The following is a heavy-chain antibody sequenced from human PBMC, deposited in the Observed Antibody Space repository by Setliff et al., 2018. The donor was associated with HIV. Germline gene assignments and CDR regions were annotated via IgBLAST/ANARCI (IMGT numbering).Heavy chain of an antibody. V-gene: IGHV4-31*01. D-gene: IGHD6-13*01. CDR3: ARHWYSSSWYHVFDI. CDR1: GGSISSSSYY. Sequence: PSETLSLTCTVSGGSISSSSYYWNWFRQYPGKGLEWIGYIHYTGTTNQNPSLRSLITISLDTSKNQFSLKLSSVTAADTAVYYCARHWYSSSWYHVFDIWGQGTMVTVSS. J-gene: IGHJ3*02. CDR2: IHYTGTT.